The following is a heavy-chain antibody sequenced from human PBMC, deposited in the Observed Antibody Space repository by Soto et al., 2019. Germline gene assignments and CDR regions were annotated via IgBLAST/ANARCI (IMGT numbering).Heavy chain of an antibody. CDR2: ISYDGSNK. J-gene: IGHJ4*02. Sequence: QVPLVESGGGVVQPGRSLRLSCAASGFTFSSYGMHWVRQAPGKGLEWVAVISYDGSNKYYADSVKGRFTISRDNSKNTLYLQMNSLRAEDTAVYYCAKDHQVMITFGGVDFDYWGQGTLVTVSS. CDR1: GFTFSSYG. V-gene: IGHV3-30*18. D-gene: IGHD3-16*01. CDR3: AKDHQVMITFGGVDFDY.